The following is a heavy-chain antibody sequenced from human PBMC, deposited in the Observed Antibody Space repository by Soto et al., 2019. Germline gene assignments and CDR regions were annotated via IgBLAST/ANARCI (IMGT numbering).Heavy chain of an antibody. V-gene: IGHV3-48*03. CDR2: ISSSCRSI. CDR1: GFTFSSYE. J-gene: IGHJ6*02. Sequence: GVCLRRSWAASGFTFSSYEMNWVRQAPGKGLEWVSYISSSCRSIDYADCVKGRFTISRDNAKNSLSLPMNSLRAEDPAVYYCARDWGELLRYSYGMDVWGQGTTVPVSS. D-gene: IGHD1-26*01. CDR3: ARDWGELLRYSYGMDV.